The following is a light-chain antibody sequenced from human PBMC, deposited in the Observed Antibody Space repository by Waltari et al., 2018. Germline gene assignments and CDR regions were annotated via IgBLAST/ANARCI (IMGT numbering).Light chain of an antibody. CDR3: QAWDSGVAGV. J-gene: IGLJ1*01. CDR1: ELAKKY. V-gene: IGLV3-1*01. Sequence: SYDLTQSPSVSVSPGQTASITCSGDELAKKYVCWYQQKPGQSPVLVIYQDVRRPSEIPERFSGSNSGNTATLTISGTQPMDEADYYCQAWDSGVAGVFGTGTKVTVL. CDR2: QDV.